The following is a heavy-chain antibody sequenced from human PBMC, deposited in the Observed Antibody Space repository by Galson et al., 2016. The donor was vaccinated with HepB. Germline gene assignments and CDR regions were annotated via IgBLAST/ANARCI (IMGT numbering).Heavy chain of an antibody. V-gene: IGHV1-69*02. CDR3: VIDYGHYSGRY. Sequence: PVKVSCKASGGTFSTYSFSWVRQAPGQGLEWMGRLVPPLNLTNYAQKFQGRVTITADKSTTAAFMDLNSLRSQDTAVYYCVIDYGHYSGRYWGQGTLVTVSS. D-gene: IGHD4-17*01. CDR2: LVPPLNLT. J-gene: IGHJ4*02. CDR1: GGTFSTYS.